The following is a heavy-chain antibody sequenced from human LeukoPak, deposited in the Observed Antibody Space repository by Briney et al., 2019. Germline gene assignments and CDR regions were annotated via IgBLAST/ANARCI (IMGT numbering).Heavy chain of an antibody. CDR1: GGTFSSYA. Sequence: GASVKVSCKASGGTFSSYAISWVRQAPGQGLEWMGRIIPILGIANYAQKFQGRVTITADKSTSTAYMELSSLRSEDTAVYYCATFIDQLLPYDAFDIWGQGTMVTVSS. CDR3: ATFIDQLLPYDAFDI. J-gene: IGHJ3*02. CDR2: IIPILGIA. D-gene: IGHD2-2*01. V-gene: IGHV1-69*04.